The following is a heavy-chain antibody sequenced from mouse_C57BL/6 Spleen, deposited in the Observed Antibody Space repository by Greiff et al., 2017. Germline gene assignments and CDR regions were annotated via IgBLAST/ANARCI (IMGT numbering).Heavy chain of an antibody. CDR3: ASLQLDSWFAY. CDR2: IRNKANGYTT. J-gene: IGHJ3*01. CDR1: GFTFTDYY. Sequence: EVKLMESGGGLVQPGGSLSLSCAASGFTFTDYYMSWVRQPPGQALEWLGFIRNKANGYTTEYSASVKGRFTISRDHSQSILYLQMNALRAEDSATYYCASLQLDSWFAYWGQGTLVTVSA. V-gene: IGHV7-3*01. D-gene: IGHD4-1*02.